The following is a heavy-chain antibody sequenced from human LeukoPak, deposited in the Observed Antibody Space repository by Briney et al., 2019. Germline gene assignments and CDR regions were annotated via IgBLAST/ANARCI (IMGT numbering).Heavy chain of an antibody. CDR2: INPNSGGT. J-gene: IGHJ4*02. CDR1: GYTFTGYY. D-gene: IGHD1-20*01. V-gene: IGHV1-2*02. CDR3: ARYNWNDGHYFDY. Sequence: ASVKVSCKASGYTFTGYYMHWVRQAPGQGLEWMGWINPNSGGTNYAQKFQGRATMTRDTSISTAYMELSRLRSDDTAVYYCARYNWNDGHYFDYWGQGTLVTVSS.